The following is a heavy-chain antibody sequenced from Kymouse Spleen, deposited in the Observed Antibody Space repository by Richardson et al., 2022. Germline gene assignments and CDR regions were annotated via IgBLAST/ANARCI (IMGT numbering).Heavy chain of an antibody. J-gene: IGHJ6*02. CDR3: ARDGNSSWSYYYYYYGMDV. V-gene: IGHV4-39*01. CDR2: IYYSGST. CDR1: GGSISSSSYY. Sequence: QLQLQESGPGLVKPSETLSLTCTVSGGSISSSSYYWGWIRQPPGKGLEWIGSIYYSGSTYYNPSLKSRVTISVDTSKNQFSLKLSSVTAADTAVYYCARDGNSSWSYYYYYYGMDVWGQGTTVTVSS. D-gene: IGHD6-13*01.